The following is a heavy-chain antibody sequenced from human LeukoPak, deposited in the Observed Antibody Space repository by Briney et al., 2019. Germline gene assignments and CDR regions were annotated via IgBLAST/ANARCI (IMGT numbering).Heavy chain of an antibody. D-gene: IGHD4-17*01. Sequence: PSETLSLTCTVSGYSISSDNYWGWIRQPPGKGLEWIGTIYHGGSTYYNPSPKSRVTISVDTSKNQFSLKLSSVTAADTAVYYXXXXKYGDYPLDYWGQGTLVTVSS. J-gene: IGHJ4*02. CDR3: XXXKYGDYPLDY. V-gene: IGHV4-38-2*02. CDR2: IYHGGST. CDR1: GYSISSDNY.